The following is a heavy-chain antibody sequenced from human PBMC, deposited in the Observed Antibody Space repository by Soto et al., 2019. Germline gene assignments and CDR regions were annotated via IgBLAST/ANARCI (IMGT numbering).Heavy chain of an antibody. CDR3: ARQRLWGTSGYYYFEN. CDR2: IYPGDSDT. V-gene: IGHV5-51*01. Sequence: GESLKISCKGSGHIFSNYWIGWVRQMPGKGLEWMGIIYPGDSDTRYSPSFQGQVTITVAKSINTAYLQWSRLKASDTAIYYCARQRLWGTSGYYYFENWGQGTLVTVSS. D-gene: IGHD3-22*01. J-gene: IGHJ4*02. CDR1: GHIFSNYW.